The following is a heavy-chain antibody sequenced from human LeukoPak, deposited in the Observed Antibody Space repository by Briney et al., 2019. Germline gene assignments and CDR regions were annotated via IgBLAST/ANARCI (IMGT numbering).Heavy chain of an antibody. CDR1: GFTFDDYA. J-gene: IGHJ5*02. V-gene: IGHV3-9*01. CDR2: ISWNSGSI. Sequence: GKSLRLSCAASGFTFDDYAMHWVRQAPGKGLEWVSGISWNSGSIGYADSVKGRFTISRDNAKNTLYLQMNSLRAEDTAVYSCAKPGPGRVYNWFDPWGQGTLVTVSS. CDR3: AKPGPGRVYNWFDP. D-gene: IGHD3-10*01.